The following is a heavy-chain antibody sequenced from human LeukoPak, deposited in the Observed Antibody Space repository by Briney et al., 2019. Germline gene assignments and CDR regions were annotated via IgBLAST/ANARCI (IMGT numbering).Heavy chain of an antibody. V-gene: IGHV5-51*01. D-gene: IGHD2-21*02. Sequence: GESLKISCKGSGYSFSSFWIAWVRQMPGKGLEWMGIIFPGDSDTRYRPSLQGQVTISVDKSIDTAFLQWSSLKASDSAIYHCARLTSFADLLTATRRSWFDPWGQGTLVTVSS. CDR1: GYSFSSFW. CDR2: IFPGDSDT. CDR3: ARLTSFADLLTATRRSWFDP. J-gene: IGHJ5*02.